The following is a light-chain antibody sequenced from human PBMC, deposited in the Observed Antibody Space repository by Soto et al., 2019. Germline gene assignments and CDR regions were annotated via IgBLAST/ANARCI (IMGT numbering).Light chain of an antibody. V-gene: IGLV2-14*03. CDR3: SSYTTSSTHV. CDR1: SSDIGAFTF. Sequence: QSALTQPASVSGSPGQSITISCTGTSSDIGAFTFVSWYQQHPGKVPILMIFDVNRRPSGVYDRFSGSKSGNTDSLTISGLQAEDEGDYYCSSYTTSSTHVFGSGTKLTVL. CDR2: DVN. J-gene: IGLJ1*01.